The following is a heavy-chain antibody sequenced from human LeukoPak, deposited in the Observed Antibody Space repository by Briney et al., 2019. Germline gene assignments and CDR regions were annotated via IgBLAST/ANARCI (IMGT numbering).Heavy chain of an antibody. J-gene: IGHJ4*02. CDR2: IKTKTEGVTT. CDR1: GFTFSNAS. D-gene: IGHD1-20*01. V-gene: IGHV3-15*01. Sequence: GGALRLSCAASGFTFSNASMSWVRQAPGKGLEWVGRIKTKTEGVTTDYAAPVKGRFSISRDDSKNTLYLQMNSLKTPTTAVYYCTTSVYNFFDYWGQGILVTVSS. CDR3: TTSVYNFFDY.